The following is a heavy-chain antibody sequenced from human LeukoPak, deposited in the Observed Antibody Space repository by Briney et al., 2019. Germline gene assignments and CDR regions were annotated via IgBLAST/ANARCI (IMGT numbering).Heavy chain of an antibody. Sequence: GGSLRLSCAASGFTFSSYAMSWVRQAPGKGLEWVSAISGSGGSTYYADSVKGRFTISRDNSKNTLYLQMNSLRAEDTAVYYCANPSATFISYHYYGMDVWGQGTTVTVSS. CDR1: GFTFSSYA. CDR2: ISGSGGST. D-gene: IGHD2-15*01. CDR3: ANPSATFISYHYYGMDV. J-gene: IGHJ6*02. V-gene: IGHV3-23*01.